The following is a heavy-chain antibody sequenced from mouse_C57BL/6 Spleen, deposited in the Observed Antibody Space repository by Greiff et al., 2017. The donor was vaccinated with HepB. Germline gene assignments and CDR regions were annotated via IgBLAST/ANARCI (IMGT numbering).Heavy chain of an antibody. CDR3: AWGLRGYFDV. V-gene: IGHV1-7*01. D-gene: IGHD2-4*01. J-gene: IGHJ1*03. CDR2: INPSSGYT. Sequence: VQLQQSGAELAKPGASVKLSCKASGYTFTSYWMHWVKQRPGQGLEWIGYINPSSGYTKYNQKFKDKATLTADKSSSTAYLQLSSLTYEDSAVYYGAWGLRGYFDVWGTGTTVTVSS. CDR1: GYTFTSYW.